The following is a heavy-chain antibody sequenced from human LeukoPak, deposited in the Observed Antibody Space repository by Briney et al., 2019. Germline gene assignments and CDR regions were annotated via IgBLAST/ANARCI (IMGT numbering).Heavy chain of an antibody. V-gene: IGHV4-59*11. Sequence: SETLSLTCTVSGGSISSHYWGWIRQPPGKGLEWIGYIYYSGSTNYNPSLKSRVTISVDTSKNQFSLKLSSVTAADTAVYYCAMSSYYYDSSGYYYSSYYYYMDVWGKGTTVTVSS. CDR1: GGSISSHY. CDR3: AMSSYYYDSSGYYYSSYYYYMDV. D-gene: IGHD3-22*01. J-gene: IGHJ6*03. CDR2: IYYSGST.